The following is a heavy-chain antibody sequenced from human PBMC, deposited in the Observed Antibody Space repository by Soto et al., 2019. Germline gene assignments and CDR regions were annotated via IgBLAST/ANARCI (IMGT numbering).Heavy chain of an antibody. Sequence: EVQVVESGGGLVKPGGSLRLSCNFSFSMYSMDWVRQAPGKGLEWVASISSGSAFIKYADSVKGRFTISRDNAKNSVSXXMDSLRVEDTAMYYCTRXXXGSYDSWFDPWGRGTLVTVSS. CDR2: ISSGSAFI. V-gene: IGHV3-21*01. CDR3: TRXXXGSYDSWFDP. CDR1: SFSMYS. J-gene: IGHJ5*02. D-gene: IGHD1-26*01.